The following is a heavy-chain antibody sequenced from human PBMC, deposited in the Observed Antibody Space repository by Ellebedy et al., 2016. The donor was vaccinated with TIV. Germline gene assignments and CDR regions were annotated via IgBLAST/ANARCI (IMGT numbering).Heavy chain of an antibody. CDR1: GGIFRISS. D-gene: IGHD7-27*01. J-gene: IGHJ4*02. CDR2: LIPAIGKP. CDR3: SRDLLGTGEGDY. Sequence: SVKVSCKASGGIFRISSLNWVRQAPGQGLEWMGGLIPAIGKPNYAQKFQGTVTIIADESTNTVYLEMGSLRSEDTAMYYCSRDLLGTGEGDYWGQGTLVSVSS. V-gene: IGHV1-69*13.